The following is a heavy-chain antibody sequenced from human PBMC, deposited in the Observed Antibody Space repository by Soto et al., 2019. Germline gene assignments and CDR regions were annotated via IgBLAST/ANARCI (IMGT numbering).Heavy chain of an antibody. CDR2: ISSNGGST. CDR3: VKDSRLSITMIVVDRAPAAFDI. J-gene: IGHJ3*02. CDR1: GFTFSSYA. V-gene: IGHV3-64D*08. D-gene: IGHD3-22*01. Sequence: PGGSLRLSCSASGFTFSSYAMHWVRQAPGKGLEYVSAISSNGGSTYYADSVKGRFTIYRDNSKNTLYLQMSSLRAEDTAVYYCVKDSRLSITMIVVDRAPAAFDIWGQGTMVTVSS.